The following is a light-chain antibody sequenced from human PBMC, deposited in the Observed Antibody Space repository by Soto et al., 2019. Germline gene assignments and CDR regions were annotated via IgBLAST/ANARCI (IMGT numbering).Light chain of an antibody. J-gene: IGKJ2*01. V-gene: IGKV3-20*01. CDR1: QKITNNF. CDR2: GAS. CDR3: QQYGRSPFT. Sequence: EIVLTQSPVTLSLSPGERATLSCRASQKITNNFLAWFQQKPGLAPSLLIYGASTRASGIPDRFSGSGSGIDFALTISRLDPEDFAVYYCQQYGRSPFTFGQGTKLQIK.